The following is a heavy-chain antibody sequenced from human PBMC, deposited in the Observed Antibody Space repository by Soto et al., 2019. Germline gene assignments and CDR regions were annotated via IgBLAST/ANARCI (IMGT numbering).Heavy chain of an antibody. CDR3: VRALTGYYDAFDI. CDR1: GYTFTSYD. Sequence: ASVKGSCKASGYTFTSYDINWGRQATGQGHEWMGWMNPNSGNTGYAQKFQGRVTMTRNTSISTAYMELSSLRSEDTAVYYGVRALTGYYDAFDIWGQGTMVTVS. J-gene: IGHJ3*02. V-gene: IGHV1-8*01. D-gene: IGHD3-9*01. CDR2: MNPNSGNT.